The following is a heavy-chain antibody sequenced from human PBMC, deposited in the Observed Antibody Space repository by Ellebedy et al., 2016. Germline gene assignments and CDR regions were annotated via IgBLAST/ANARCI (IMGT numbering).Heavy chain of an antibody. CDR3: ATSLAVAGTPYFYYGMDV. J-gene: IGHJ6*02. D-gene: IGHD6-19*01. V-gene: IGHV5-51*01. CDR1: GYNFNNYW. Sequence: GESLKISCQGSGYNFNNYWIAWVRQMPGKGLEWMGIIHPGDSYIRYSPSFRGQVTISADKSTSTAYLQWSSLKASDTAMYYCATSLAVAGTPYFYYGMDVWGQGTTVTVSS. CDR2: IHPGDSYI.